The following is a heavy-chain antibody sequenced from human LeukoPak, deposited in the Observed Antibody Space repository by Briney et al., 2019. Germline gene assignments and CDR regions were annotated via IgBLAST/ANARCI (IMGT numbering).Heavy chain of an antibody. J-gene: IGHJ4*02. CDR3: ARVRLAARAGGHDY. D-gene: IGHD6-6*01. CDR1: GGSFSGYY. V-gene: IGHV4-34*01. CDR2: INHSGST. Sequence: SETLSLTCAVYGGSFSGYYWSWIRQPPGKGLEWIGEINHSGSTNYNPSLKSRVTISVDTSKNQFSLKLSSVTAADTAVYYCARVRLAARAGGHDYGRQGTLVTVSS.